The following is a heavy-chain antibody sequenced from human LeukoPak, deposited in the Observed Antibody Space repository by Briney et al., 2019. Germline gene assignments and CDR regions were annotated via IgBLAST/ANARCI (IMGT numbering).Heavy chain of an antibody. CDR1: GFTFDDYG. CDR2: INWNGGST. V-gene: IGHV3-20*04. J-gene: IGHJ6*03. CDR3: ARDGRGSYYDYYYYMDV. D-gene: IGHD1-26*01. Sequence: GGSLRLSCAASGFTFDDYGMSWVRQAPGKGLEWVSGINWNGGSTGYADSVKGRFTISRDNAKNSLYLQMNSLRAEDTALYYYARDGRGSYYDYYYYMDVWGKGTTVTVSS.